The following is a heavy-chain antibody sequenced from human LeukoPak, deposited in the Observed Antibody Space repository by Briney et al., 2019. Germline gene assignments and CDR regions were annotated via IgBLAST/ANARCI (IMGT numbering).Heavy chain of an antibody. CDR2: IKSDGSSI. D-gene: IGHD4-23*01. CDR1: GFTFSTYW. J-gene: IGHJ4*02. Sequence: PGGSLRLACAASGFTFSTYWMHWVRQAPGKGLVWVSRIKSDGSSIMYADSVRGRFTIPRDNAKNTLYLQMNSLRAEDTAVYYCARDLDYGGRSNFDHWGQGTLVTVSS. V-gene: IGHV3-74*03. CDR3: ARDLDYGGRSNFDH.